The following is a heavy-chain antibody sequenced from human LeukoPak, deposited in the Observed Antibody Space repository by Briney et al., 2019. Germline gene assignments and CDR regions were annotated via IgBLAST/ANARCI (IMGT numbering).Heavy chain of an antibody. CDR3: ARDEYEYSSSSVFDY. V-gene: IGHV1-18*01. CDR2: ISAYNGNT. D-gene: IGHD6-6*01. J-gene: IGHJ4*02. CDR1: GGTFSSYA. Sequence: ASVKVSCKASGGTFSSYAISWVRQAPGQGLEWMGWISAYNGNTNYAQKLQGRVTMTTDTSTSTAYMELRSLRSDDTAVYYCARDEYEYSSSSVFDYWGQGTLVTVSS.